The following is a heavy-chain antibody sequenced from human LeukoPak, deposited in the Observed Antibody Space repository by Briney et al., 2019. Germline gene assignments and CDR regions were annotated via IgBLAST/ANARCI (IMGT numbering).Heavy chain of an antibody. Sequence: SETLSLTCAVYGGSFSGYYWSWIRQPPGKGLEWIGEINHSGSTNYNPSLKSRVTISIDTSKNQFSLKLSSVTAADTAVYYCARGPYYGSGSYYRKYYFDYWGQGTLVTVSS. V-gene: IGHV4-34*01. CDR1: GGSFSGYY. CDR2: INHSGST. CDR3: ARGPYYGSGSYYRKYYFDY. D-gene: IGHD3-10*01. J-gene: IGHJ4*02.